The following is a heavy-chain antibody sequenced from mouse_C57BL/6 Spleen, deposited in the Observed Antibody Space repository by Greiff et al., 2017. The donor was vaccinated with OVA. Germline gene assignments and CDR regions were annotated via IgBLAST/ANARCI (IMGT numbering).Heavy chain of an antibody. V-gene: IGHV5-2*01. CDR3: ARHERTGAMDY. CDR1: EYEFPSHD. J-gene: IGHJ4*01. CDR2: ITSDGGST. Sequence: DVHLVESGGGLVQPGESLKLSCESNEYEFPSHDMSWVRKTPEKRLELVAAITSDGGSTYYPDTMERRFILSSDNTKKTLYLQMSSLSSEDTALYYCARHERTGAMDYWGQGTSVTVSS.